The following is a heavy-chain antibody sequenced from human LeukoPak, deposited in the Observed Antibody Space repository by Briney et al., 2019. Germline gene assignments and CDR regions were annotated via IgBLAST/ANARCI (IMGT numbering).Heavy chain of an antibody. CDR1: GYTFTGYY. CDR2: INPNSGGT. V-gene: IGHV1-2*06. CDR3: ARTVCDSTSCYWNWFDP. D-gene: IGHD2-2*01. Sequence: GASVKVSCKASGYTFTGYYMHWVRQAPGQGLEWMGRINPNSGGTNYAQKFQGRVTMTRDASISTAYMELNSLRSEDTAVYYCARTVCDSTSCYWNWFDPWGQGTLVTVSS. J-gene: IGHJ5*02.